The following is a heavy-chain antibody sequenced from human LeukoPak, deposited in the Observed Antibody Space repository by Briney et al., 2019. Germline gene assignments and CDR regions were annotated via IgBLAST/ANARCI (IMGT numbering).Heavy chain of an antibody. Sequence: GGSLRLSCAASGFTFSSYTMNWVRQAPGRGLEWVSTITGGSTYIYYADSVKGRFTISRDNTENSLSLQMNSLRVDDTAVYYCARGWSDSSPYDCWGQGTLVTVSS. J-gene: IGHJ4*02. CDR2: ITGGSTYI. D-gene: IGHD1-1*01. V-gene: IGHV3-21*01. CDR3: ARGWSDSSPYDC. CDR1: GFTFSSYT.